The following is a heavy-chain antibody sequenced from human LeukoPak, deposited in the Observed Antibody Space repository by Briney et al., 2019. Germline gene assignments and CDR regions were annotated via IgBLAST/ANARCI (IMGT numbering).Heavy chain of an antibody. D-gene: IGHD5-12*01. Sequence: PGGSLRLSCAASGFTFSSYAMHWVRQAPGKGLEWVAVISYDGSNKYYADSVKGRFTISRDNAKNSLYLQMNSLRAEDTAVYYCARVHRLVEYSGSEDEYYHYYYMDVWGKGTTVTVSS. CDR1: GFTFSSYA. CDR2: ISYDGSNK. V-gene: IGHV3-30*04. J-gene: IGHJ6*03. CDR3: ARVHRLVEYSGSEDEYYHYYYMDV.